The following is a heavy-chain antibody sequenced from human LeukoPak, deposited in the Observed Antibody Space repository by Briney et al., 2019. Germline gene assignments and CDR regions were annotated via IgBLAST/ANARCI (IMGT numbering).Heavy chain of an antibody. V-gene: IGHV1-2*02. J-gene: IGHJ5*02. CDR3: ARDKWELRGRNWFDP. Sequence: ASVKVSCKASGYTFTGYYMHWVRQAPGQGLEWMGWINPNSGGTNYAQKFQGRVTMTRDTSISIAYMELSRLRSDDTAVYYCARDKWELRGRNWFDPWXQGTLVTASS. CDR2: INPNSGGT. CDR1: GYTFTGYY. D-gene: IGHD1-26*01.